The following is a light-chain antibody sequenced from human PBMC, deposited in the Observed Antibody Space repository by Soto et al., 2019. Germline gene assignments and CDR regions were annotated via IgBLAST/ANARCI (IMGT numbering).Light chain of an antibody. Sequence: DIVLTQSPGTLSLSPGERATFSCRASQSVNNNYLAWYQQKPGQTPRLLVSIASTRATGIPDRFSGSGSGTDFTLTISRLEPEDFAVYYCQHYGSSPPLYTFGQGTKLEIK. CDR1: QSVNNNY. V-gene: IGKV3-20*01. CDR3: QHYGSSPPLYT. CDR2: IAS. J-gene: IGKJ2*01.